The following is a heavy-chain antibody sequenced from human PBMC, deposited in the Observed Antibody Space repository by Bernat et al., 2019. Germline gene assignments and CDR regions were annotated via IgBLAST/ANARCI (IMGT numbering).Heavy chain of an antibody. CDR2: IWYDASKK. D-gene: IGHD3-3*02. CDR1: GLTFSNSG. J-gene: IGHJ4*02. V-gene: IGHV3-33*08. CDR3: ARDIRSSRYDY. Sequence: VQLLESGGGLVQPGGSLRLSCAAAGLTFSNSGMSWVRQAPGKGLEWVAVIWYDASKKYYVDSVKGRFTISRDNSKNTLYLQLDSLRVEDTAVYYCARDIRSSRYDYWGQGTVVTVSS.